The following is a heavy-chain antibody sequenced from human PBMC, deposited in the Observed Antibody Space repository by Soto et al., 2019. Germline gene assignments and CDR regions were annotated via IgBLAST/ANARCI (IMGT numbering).Heavy chain of an antibody. D-gene: IGHD3-10*01. J-gene: IGHJ4*02. Sequence: QVQLQESGPGLVKPSQTLSLTCTVSGGSISSGGYYWSWIRQHPGKGLEWIGYIFYSGSTYYNPSLKCRLTISVDTSKNQFSLKLTSVTAADTAVYYCARTPSIVRGVSYYFDYWGQGALVTVSS. CDR1: GGSISSGGYY. CDR2: IFYSGST. CDR3: ARTPSIVRGVSYYFDY. V-gene: IGHV4-31*03.